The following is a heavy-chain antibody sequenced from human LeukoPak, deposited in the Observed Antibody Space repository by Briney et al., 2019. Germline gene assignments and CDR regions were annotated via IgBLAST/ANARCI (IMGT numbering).Heavy chain of an antibody. CDR3: AKDPTTGTTPNWFDP. Sequence: PGGSLRLSCAASGFTFSSYAMSWVRQAPGKGLEWVSAISGSGGSTYYADSVKGRFTISRDNSKSTLYLQMNSLRAEDTAVYYCAKDPTTGTTPNWFDPWGQGTLVTVSS. J-gene: IGHJ5*02. D-gene: IGHD1-1*01. V-gene: IGHV3-23*01. CDR1: GFTFSSYA. CDR2: ISGSGGST.